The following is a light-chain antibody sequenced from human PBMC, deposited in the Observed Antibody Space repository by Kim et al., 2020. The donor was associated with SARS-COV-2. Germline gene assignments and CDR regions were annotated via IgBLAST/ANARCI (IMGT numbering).Light chain of an antibody. V-gene: IGKV1-16*02. CDR2: AAS. CDR3: QQNSSYTLT. Sequence: DIQMTQSPSSLSASVGDRVTISCRASQSISDYLAWFQQKPGKAPNLLIYAASALQSGVPSKFSGSGSGTEFTLTISSLQPEDFATYYSQQNSSYTLTFGQGTRLEI. J-gene: IGKJ5*01. CDR1: QSISDY.